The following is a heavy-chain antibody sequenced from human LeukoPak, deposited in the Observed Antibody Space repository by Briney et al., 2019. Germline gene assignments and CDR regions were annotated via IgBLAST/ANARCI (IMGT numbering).Heavy chain of an antibody. CDR3: ARSGKRGYCSSTSCYLADY. J-gene: IGHJ4*02. D-gene: IGHD2-2*01. Sequence: GGSLRLSCAASGFTFSSYGMHWVRQAPGKGLEWVAVIWYDGSNKYYADSVKGRFTISRDNSKNTLYLQMNSLRAEDTAVYYRARSGKRGYCSSTSCYLADYWGQGTLVTVSS. CDR1: GFTFSSYG. V-gene: IGHV3-33*01. CDR2: IWYDGSNK.